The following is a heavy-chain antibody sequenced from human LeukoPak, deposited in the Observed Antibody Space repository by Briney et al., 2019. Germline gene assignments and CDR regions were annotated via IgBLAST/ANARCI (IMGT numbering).Heavy chain of an antibody. CDR2: MNPSGST. D-gene: IGHD3-22*01. Sequence: SETLSLTCAVYGGSFSGYYWTWIRHTPEKGLEWIGEMNPSGSTNYNPSLKSRVTISVDTSKNQFSLKLSSVPAADTAVYYCARGRQDVTMIVVVMTAVSYYLDVWGKGTTVTVS. V-gene: IGHV4-34*01. CDR1: GGSFSGYY. CDR3: ARGRQDVTMIVVVMTAVSYYLDV. J-gene: IGHJ6*03.